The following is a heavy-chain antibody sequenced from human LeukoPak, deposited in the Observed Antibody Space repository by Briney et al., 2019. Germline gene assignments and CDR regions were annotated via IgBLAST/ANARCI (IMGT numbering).Heavy chain of an antibody. J-gene: IGHJ4*02. D-gene: IGHD3-10*01. CDR2: ISAYNGNT. V-gene: IGHV1-18*01. CDR1: GYTFTSYG. Sequence: GASVTVSCTASGYTFTSYGISWVRQAPGQGLEWMGWISAYNGNTNYAQKLQGRVTMTTDTSTSTAYMELRSLRSDDTAVYYCARDLEILWFGELIGYFDYWAREPWSPSPQ. CDR3: ARDLEILWFGELIGYFDY.